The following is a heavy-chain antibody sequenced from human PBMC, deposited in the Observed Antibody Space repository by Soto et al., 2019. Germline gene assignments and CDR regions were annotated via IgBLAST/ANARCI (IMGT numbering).Heavy chain of an antibody. CDR1: GGSISSGGYY. Sequence: SETLSLTCTVSGGSISSGGYYWSWIRQHPGKGLEWIGYIYYSGSTYYNPSLKSRVTISVDTSKNQFSLKLSSVTAADTAVYYCARDLAGTTDYYGMDVWGQGTTVTVSS. D-gene: IGHD1-1*01. V-gene: IGHV4-31*03. CDR3: ARDLAGTTDYYGMDV. CDR2: IYYSGST. J-gene: IGHJ6*02.